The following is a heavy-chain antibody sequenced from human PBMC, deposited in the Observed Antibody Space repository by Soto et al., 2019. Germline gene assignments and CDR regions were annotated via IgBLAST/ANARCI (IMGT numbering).Heavy chain of an antibody. Sequence: GGSLRLSCAASGFTFSNAWMSWVRQAPGKGLEWVGRIKSKTDGGTTDYAAPVKGRFTISRDDSKNTLYLQMNSLKTEDTAVYYCTTITMVRGVIPSAAFDIWGQGTMVTV. CDR1: GFTFSNAW. D-gene: IGHD3-10*01. CDR3: TTITMVRGVIPSAAFDI. V-gene: IGHV3-15*01. CDR2: IKSKTDGGTT. J-gene: IGHJ3*02.